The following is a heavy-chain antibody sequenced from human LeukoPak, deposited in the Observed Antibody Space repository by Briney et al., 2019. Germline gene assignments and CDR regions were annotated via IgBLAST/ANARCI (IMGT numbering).Heavy chain of an antibody. V-gene: IGHV4-59*08. CDR3: ARHVRVHNWFDP. CDR2: IYYSGST. J-gene: IGHJ5*02. CDR1: GGSISSYY. Sequence: PSETLSLTCTVSGGSISSYYWSWIRQPPGKGLEWIGYIYYSGSTNYNPSLKSRVTISVDTSKNQFSLKLSSVTAADTAMYYCARHVRVHNWFDPWGQGTLVTVSS. D-gene: IGHD1-1*01.